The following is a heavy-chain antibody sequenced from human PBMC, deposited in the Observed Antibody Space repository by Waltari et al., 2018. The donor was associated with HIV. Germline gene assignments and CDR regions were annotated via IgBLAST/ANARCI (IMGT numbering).Heavy chain of an antibody. CDR1: GFTFEGYA. J-gene: IGHJ4*02. D-gene: IGHD3-10*01. CDR2: ISGGGGST. V-gene: IGHV3-23*01. CDR3: AKFRGSGSDY. Sequence: EVQLLESGGGLVQPGGSLRLSCAASGFTFEGYAMTWVRLAPGKGLGWVSGISGGGGSTFYADSVKGRFAISRDNSKNTLYLQMNTLRAEDTAVYYCAKFRGSGSDYWGQGAQVTVSS.